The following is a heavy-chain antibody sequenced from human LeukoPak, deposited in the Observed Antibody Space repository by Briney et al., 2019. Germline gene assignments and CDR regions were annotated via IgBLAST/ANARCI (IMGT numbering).Heavy chain of an antibody. CDR3: VAGPVPRRVCFDP. V-gene: IGHV3-23*01. CDR1: GFTFSSYA. CDR2: ISGSGGST. D-gene: IGHD2-2*01. Sequence: GSLRLSCAASGFTFSSYAMSWVRQAPGKGLEWVSAISGSGGSTYYADSVKGRFTISRDNSKNTLYLQMNSLRAEDTAVYYCVAGPVPRRVCFDPWGQGTLVTVSS. J-gene: IGHJ5*02.